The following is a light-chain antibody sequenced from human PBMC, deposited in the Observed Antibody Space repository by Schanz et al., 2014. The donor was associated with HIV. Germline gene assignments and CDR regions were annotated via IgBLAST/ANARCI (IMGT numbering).Light chain of an antibody. CDR3: QQYGSSPRT. J-gene: IGKJ1*01. V-gene: IGKV3-20*01. CDR2: GAS. Sequence: EIVLTQSPGTVALSPGKRATLSCRASHSVSSNSLAWYQQKPGRAPRLLIYGASSGAPGIPDRFSGSGSGTEFTLTISRLEPEDFALYFCQQYGSSPRTFGQGTRVEV. CDR1: HSVSSNS.